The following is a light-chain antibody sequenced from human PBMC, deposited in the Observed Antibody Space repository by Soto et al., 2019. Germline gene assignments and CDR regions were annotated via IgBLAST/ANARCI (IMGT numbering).Light chain of an antibody. J-gene: IGLJ2*01. CDR2: KND. CDR3: QSYDSNSVV. CDR1: GGSIASNH. V-gene: IGLV6-57*04. Sequence: FMLTQPHSVSESPGKTVTISCTRSGGSIASNHVQWYQQRPGSAPTTVIYKNDLRPSGVPDRFSGSTDSSSNSASLTISGLKTEDEADFYCQSYDSNSVVFGGGTKLTVL.